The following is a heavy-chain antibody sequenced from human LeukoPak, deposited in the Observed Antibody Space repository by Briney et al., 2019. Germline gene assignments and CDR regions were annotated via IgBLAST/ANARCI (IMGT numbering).Heavy chain of an antibody. J-gene: IGHJ4*02. CDR1: GFTFSSYA. Sequence: GGSLRLSCAASGFTFSSYAMHWVRQAPGKGLEWVAVISYDGSNKYYADSVKGRFTISRDNSKNTLYLQMNSLRAEDTAVYYCARDRLDDILTGYFPLTFDYWGQGTLVTVSS. CDR3: ARDRLDDILTGYFPLTFDY. CDR2: ISYDGSNK. V-gene: IGHV3-30*04. D-gene: IGHD3-9*01.